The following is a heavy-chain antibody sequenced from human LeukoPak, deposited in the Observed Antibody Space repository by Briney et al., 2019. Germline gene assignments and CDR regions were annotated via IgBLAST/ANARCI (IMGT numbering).Heavy chain of an antibody. CDR1: GFTFSSYG. CDR3: AKDQYYYDSSGPFDY. J-gene: IGHJ4*02. CDR2: ISYDGSNK. V-gene: IGHV3-30*18. D-gene: IGHD3-22*01. Sequence: GGSLRLSCAASGFTFSSYGMHWVRQAPGKGLEWVTVISYDGSNKYYADSVKGRFTISRDNSKNTLYLQMNSLRAEDTAVYYCAKDQYYYDSSGPFDYWGQGTLVTVSS.